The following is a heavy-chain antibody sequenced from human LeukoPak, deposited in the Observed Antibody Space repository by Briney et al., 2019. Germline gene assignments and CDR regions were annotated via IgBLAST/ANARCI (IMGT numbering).Heavy chain of an antibody. CDR2: IKQDGSEK. J-gene: IGHJ4*02. CDR3: AGERGPNENYYDFWSGYFPTPHFDY. V-gene: IGHV3-7*01. CDR1: GFTFSSYW. Sequence: GGSLRLSCAASGFTFSSYWMSWVRQAPGKGLEWVANIKQDGSEKYYVDSVKGRFTISRDNAKNSLYLQMNSLRAEDTAVYYCAGERGPNENYYDFWSGYFPTPHFDYWGQGTLVTVSS. D-gene: IGHD3-3*01.